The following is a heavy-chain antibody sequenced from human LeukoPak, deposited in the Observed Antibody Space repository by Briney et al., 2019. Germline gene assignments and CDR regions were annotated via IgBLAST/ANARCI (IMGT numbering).Heavy chain of an antibody. CDR2: VGGDDAT. V-gene: IGHV3-23*01. CDR1: GFIFSEYA. CDR3: AKDSWSRNGIYDPFDI. D-gene: IGHD2/OR15-2a*01. Sequence: GGSLRLSCAASGFIFSEYAMNWVRQAPGKGLEWVSVVGGDDATYYKDSVKGRFTTSRDNSKNTLSLQMNSLRLEDTAVYYCAKDSWSRNGIYDPFDIWGQGAMVIVSS. J-gene: IGHJ3*02.